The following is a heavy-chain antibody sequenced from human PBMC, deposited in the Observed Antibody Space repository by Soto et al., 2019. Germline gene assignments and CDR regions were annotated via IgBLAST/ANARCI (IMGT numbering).Heavy chain of an antibody. CDR2: ISAYNGNT. V-gene: IGHV1-18*01. D-gene: IGHD2-2*02. CDR1: GYTFTSYG. CDR3: DRDPYCTSPSCYSEGNYYYYYGMDV. J-gene: IGHJ6*02. Sequence: GASVKVSCKASGYTFTSYGISWVRQAPGQGLEWMGWISAYNGNTNYAQKLQGRVTMTTDTSTSTAYMELRSLRSDDTAVYYCDRDPYCTSPSCYSEGNYYYYYGMDVWGQGSTVTVSS.